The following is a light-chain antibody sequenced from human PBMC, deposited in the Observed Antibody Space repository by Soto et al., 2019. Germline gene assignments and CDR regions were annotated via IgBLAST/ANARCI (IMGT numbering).Light chain of an antibody. Sequence: MTQSPATLSGSPRERDTLSCSASQSVSSNFAWHQQKPGQAPRILMYDASTRATGIPARFSGSGSGTEFSLIISQLRSEDFAVDYCQQYGTSSRTFGQGTKV. CDR1: QSVSSN. CDR3: QQYGTSSRT. J-gene: IGKJ1*01. V-gene: IGKV3-15*01. CDR2: DAS.